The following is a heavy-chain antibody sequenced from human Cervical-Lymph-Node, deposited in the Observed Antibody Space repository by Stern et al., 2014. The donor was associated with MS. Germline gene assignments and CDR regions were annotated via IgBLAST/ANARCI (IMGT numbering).Heavy chain of an antibody. CDR2: VSSDGSVQ. CDR1: GLTFSRYG. D-gene: IGHD1-20*01. CDR3: AKENVITGTNAHYSFDY. Sequence: VQLVESGGGVVQPGRSRRLSCAAAGLTFSRYGMHWVRQAPGTGLEWVAVVSSDGSVQYYADSVKGRFTLSRDNSKNMLYLQMNSLRAEDTAVYYCAKENVITGTNAHYSFDYWGQGTLVTVSS. J-gene: IGHJ4*02. V-gene: IGHV3-30*18.